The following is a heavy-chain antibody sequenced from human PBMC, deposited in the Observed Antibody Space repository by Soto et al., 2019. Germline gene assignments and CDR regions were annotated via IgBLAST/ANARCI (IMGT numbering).Heavy chain of an antibody. V-gene: IGHV4-30-4*01. CDR2: IYYSGST. J-gene: IGHJ4*02. CDR1: GGSISSGDYY. D-gene: IGHD3-22*01. Sequence: QVQLQESGPGLVKPSQTLSLTCTVSGGSISSGDYYWSWIRQPPGKGLEWIGYIYYSGSTYYNPSLKSRVTISVDTSKNQFSLKLSSVTAADTAVYYCARAPRRYYDSSGPPLWYFDYWGQGTLVTVSS. CDR3: ARAPRRYYDSSGPPLWYFDY.